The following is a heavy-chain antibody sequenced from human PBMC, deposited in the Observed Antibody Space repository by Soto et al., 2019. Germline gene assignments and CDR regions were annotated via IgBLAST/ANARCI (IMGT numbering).Heavy chain of an antibody. J-gene: IGHJ4*02. Sequence: GGSLRLSCAASGFTFSSYAMSWVRQAPGKGLEWVSAISGSGGSTYYADSVKGRFTISRDNSKNTLYLQMNSLRAEDTAVYYCAKDKTMHQLLPYYFDYWGQGTLVTVSS. V-gene: IGHV3-23*01. CDR1: GFTFSSYA. D-gene: IGHD2-2*01. CDR3: AKDKTMHQLLPYYFDY. CDR2: ISGSGGST.